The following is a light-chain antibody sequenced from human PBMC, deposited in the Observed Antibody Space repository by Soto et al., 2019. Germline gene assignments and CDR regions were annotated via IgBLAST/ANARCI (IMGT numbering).Light chain of an antibody. J-gene: IGLJ2*01. CDR1: KLGDKY. CDR3: QAWDSSTARVV. Sequence: SYELTQPPSVSVSPGQTASITCSGDKLGDKYACWYQQKPGQSPVLVIYQDSKRPSGIPERFSGSNSGNTATLTIIGTQAMDEADYYCQAWDSSTARVVFGGGTKLTVL. V-gene: IGLV3-1*01. CDR2: QDS.